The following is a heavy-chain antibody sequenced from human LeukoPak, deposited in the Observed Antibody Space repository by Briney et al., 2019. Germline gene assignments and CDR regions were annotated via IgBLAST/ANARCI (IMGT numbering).Heavy chain of an antibody. CDR3: AKDSIVRGNNDVCPGY. J-gene: IGHJ4*02. Sequence: GGSLRLSCAASGFTFSSYGMHWVRQAPGEGLDWVAFIRFDGSSEYYADSVKGRFTISRDNSKDTLFLQMNSLRPKDTAVYFCAKDSIVRGNNDVCPGYWGQGTPVSVSS. D-gene: IGHD2-8*01. V-gene: IGHV3-30*02. CDR1: GFTFSSYG. CDR2: IRFDGSSE.